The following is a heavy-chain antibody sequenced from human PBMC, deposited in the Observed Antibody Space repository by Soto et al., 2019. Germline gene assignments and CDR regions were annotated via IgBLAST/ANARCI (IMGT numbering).Heavy chain of an antibody. CDR1: GSSINGGGYY. Sequence: QVQLQESGPGLVEPSQTLSLTCTVSGSSINGGGYYWSWIRQHPGKGLEWIAYIFYSGSTHYYTPSLESRTAISLDTSKNQFALTLSSVTAADTAVYYCARGGYGDYSIRGFDPWGQGALVTVSS. D-gene: IGHD4-17*01. CDR2: IFYSGSTH. J-gene: IGHJ5*02. V-gene: IGHV4-31*03. CDR3: ARGGYGDYSIRGFDP.